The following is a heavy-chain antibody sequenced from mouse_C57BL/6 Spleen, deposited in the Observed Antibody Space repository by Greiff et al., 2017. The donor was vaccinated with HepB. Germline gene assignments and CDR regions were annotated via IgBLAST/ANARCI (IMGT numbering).Heavy chain of an antibody. J-gene: IGHJ3*01. D-gene: IGHD2-4*01. V-gene: IGHV3-6*01. CDR1: GYSITSGYY. CDR2: ISYDGSN. Sequence: EVKLMESGPGLVKPSQSLSLTCSVTGYSITSGYYWNWIRQFPGNKLEWMGYISYDGSNNYNPSLKNRISITRDTSKNQFFLKLNSVTTEDTATYYCAREGDDYVPFAYWGQGTLVTVSA. CDR3: AREGDDYVPFAY.